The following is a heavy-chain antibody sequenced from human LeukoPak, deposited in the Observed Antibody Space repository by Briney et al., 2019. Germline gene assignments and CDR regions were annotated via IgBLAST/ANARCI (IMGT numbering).Heavy chain of an antibody. CDR1: GGSISTYY. V-gene: IGHV4-39*07. CDR3: VKEGF. CDR2: MYYIGST. J-gene: IGHJ4*02. Sequence: PSETLSLTCTVSGGSISTYYWGWIRQPPGKGLEWIASMYYIGSTYYNPSLKSRVTISQDTSKNQFSLKLDSVTAADTAVYYCVKEGFWGRGTLVTVSS.